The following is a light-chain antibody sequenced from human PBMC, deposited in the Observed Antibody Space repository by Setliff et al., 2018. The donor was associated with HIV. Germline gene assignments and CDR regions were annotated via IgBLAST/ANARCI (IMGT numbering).Light chain of an antibody. Sequence: QSVLTQPASVSGSPGRSITISCTGTSSDIGGYNFVSWYQHHPGKAPKLMIYEVTNRPSGVSNRFSGSKSGNTASLTISGLQADDEADYYCSSYTSSSPYVFGTGTKSPS. CDR2: EVT. J-gene: IGLJ1*01. V-gene: IGLV2-14*01. CDR1: SSDIGGYNF. CDR3: SSYTSSSPYV.